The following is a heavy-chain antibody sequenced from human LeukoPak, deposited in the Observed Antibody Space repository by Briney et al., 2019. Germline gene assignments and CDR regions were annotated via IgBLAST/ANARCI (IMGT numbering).Heavy chain of an antibody. V-gene: IGHV4-38-2*01. CDR2: IYHSGST. CDR3: ARLPYSSSWAYWYFDL. CDR1: GYSISSGYY. J-gene: IGHJ2*01. Sequence: SETLSLTCAVSGYSISSGYYWGWIRQPPGKGLEWIGSIYHSGSTYYNPSLKSRVTISVDTSKNQFSLKLSSVTAADTAAYYCARLPYSSSWAYWYFDLWGRGTLVTVSS. D-gene: IGHD6-13*01.